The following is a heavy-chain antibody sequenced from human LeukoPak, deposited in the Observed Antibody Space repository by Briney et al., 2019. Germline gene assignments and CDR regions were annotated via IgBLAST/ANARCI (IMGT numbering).Heavy chain of an antibody. Sequence: GGSLRLSCAASGFTVSSYYMTWVRQAPGKGLEWVGLIRSKAFGGTAEYAASVKGRFTISRDDSKSIAYLQMSSLKIEDTGVYYCSRAPARLYDTSGYYFFDSWGQGTLVTVSS. D-gene: IGHD3-22*01. CDR1: GFTVSSYY. CDR2: IRSKAFGGTA. V-gene: IGHV3-49*04. CDR3: SRAPARLYDTSGYYFFDS. J-gene: IGHJ4*02.